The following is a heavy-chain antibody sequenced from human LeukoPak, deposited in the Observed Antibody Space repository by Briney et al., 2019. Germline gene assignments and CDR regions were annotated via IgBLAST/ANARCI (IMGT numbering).Heavy chain of an antibody. CDR1: GYTFTGYY. CDR2: INPNSGGT. D-gene: IGHD6-13*01. V-gene: IGHV1-2*02. Sequence: ASVKVSCKASGYTFTGYYMHWVRHAPGQGLEWMGWINPNSGGTNYAQKFQGRVTMTRDTSISTAYMELSRLRSDDTAVYYCARDRRDFSSSWNYYFDYWGQGTLVTVSS. J-gene: IGHJ4*02. CDR3: ARDRRDFSSSWNYYFDY.